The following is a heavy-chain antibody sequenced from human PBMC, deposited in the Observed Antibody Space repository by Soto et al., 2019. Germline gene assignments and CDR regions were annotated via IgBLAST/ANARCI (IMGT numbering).Heavy chain of an antibody. CDR3: ARDPCNTSGNKLYLDY. Sequence: QVHLVQSGAELKKSGASVRVSCKTSGYTYNRYGITWVRQAPGRVLELLGWISCYNHDTIDAQKVQGRLSMATDTSTSTAYMELRSLTSDDTAVYYCARDPCNTSGNKLYLDYWGQGTPVTVSS. V-gene: IGHV1-18*01. D-gene: IGHD2-2*01. CDR1: GYTYNRYG. J-gene: IGHJ4*02. CDR2: ISCYNHDT.